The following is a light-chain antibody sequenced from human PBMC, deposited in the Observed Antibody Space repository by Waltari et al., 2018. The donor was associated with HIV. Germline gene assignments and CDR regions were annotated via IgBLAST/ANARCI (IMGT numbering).Light chain of an antibody. CDR3: SLYMGGGIWV. V-gene: IGLV8-61*01. CDR2: STN. CDR1: SGSVSASYC. Sequence: QTVVTQEPSFSVSPGGTVTLTCGLSSGSVSASYCPSWYQQTPGQAPRTLIYSTNTRSSGVPDRFSGSILGNKAALTITGAQADDESVYYCSLYMGGGIWVFGGGTK. J-gene: IGLJ3*02.